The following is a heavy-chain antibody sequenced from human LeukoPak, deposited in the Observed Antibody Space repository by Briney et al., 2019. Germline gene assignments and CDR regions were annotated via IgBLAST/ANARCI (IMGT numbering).Heavy chain of an antibody. D-gene: IGHD2-15*01. V-gene: IGHV4-39*07. CDR1: GGSISSSSYY. CDR3: AGNWWPEDY. J-gene: IGHJ4*02. Sequence: SETLSLTCTVSGGSISSSSYYWGWIRQPPGKGLEWIGEINHSGSTNYNPSLKSRVTISVDTSKNQFSLKLSSVTAADTAVYYCAGNWWPEDYWGQGTLVTVSS. CDR2: INHSGST.